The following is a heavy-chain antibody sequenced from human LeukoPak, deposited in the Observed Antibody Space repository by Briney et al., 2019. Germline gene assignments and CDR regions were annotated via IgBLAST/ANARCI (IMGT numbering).Heavy chain of an antibody. CDR3: ARLSVRGVIKNYYYYYGMDV. D-gene: IGHD3-10*01. CDR1: GYTFTSYD. V-gene: IGHV1-18*01. CDR2: ISAYNGNT. Sequence: ASVKVSCKASGYTFTSYDINWVRQAPGQGLEWMGWISAYNGNTNYAQKLQGRVTMTTDTSTSTAYMELRSLRSDDTAVYYCARLSVRGVIKNYYYYYGMDVWGQGTTVTVSS. J-gene: IGHJ6*02.